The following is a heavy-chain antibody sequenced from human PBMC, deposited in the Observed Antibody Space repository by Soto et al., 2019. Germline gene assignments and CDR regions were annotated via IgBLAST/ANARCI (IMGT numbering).Heavy chain of an antibody. CDR2: INAGNGNT. J-gene: IGHJ4*02. D-gene: IGHD2-2*01. CDR1: GYTFTSYA. Sequence: GASVKVSCKASGYTFTSYAMHWVRQAPGQRLEWMGWINAGNGNTKYSQKFQGRATITRDTSASTAYMELSSLRSEDTAVYYCARSFGDCSSTSCSEPFFDAWGQGTLVTVSS. V-gene: IGHV1-3*01. CDR3: ARSFGDCSSTSCSEPFFDA.